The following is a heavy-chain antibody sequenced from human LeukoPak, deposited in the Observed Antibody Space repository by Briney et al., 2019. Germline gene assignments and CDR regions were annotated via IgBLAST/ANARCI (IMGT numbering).Heavy chain of an antibody. CDR3: ARDESSTSCYTS. V-gene: IGHV1-69*05. CDR2: IIPIFGTA. D-gene: IGHD2-2*02. CDR1: GRTFSSYA. Sequence: ASVKVSCKACGRTFSSYAISWLPQAPGQGLEWRGGIIPIFGTANYAQKFQGRVTITTDESTSTAYMELSSLRSEDTAVYYCARDESSTSCYTSWGQGTLVTVSS. J-gene: IGHJ5*02.